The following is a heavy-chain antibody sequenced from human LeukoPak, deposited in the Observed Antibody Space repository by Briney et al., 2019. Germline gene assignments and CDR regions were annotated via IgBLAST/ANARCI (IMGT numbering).Heavy chain of an antibody. Sequence: SETLSLTCTVSGGSISSSSYYWGWIRQPPGKGLEWIGSIYYSGSTYYNPSLKSRVTISVDTPKNQFSLKLSSVTAADTAVYYCAREPNYYDSSGYYYFDYWGQGTLVTVSS. CDR2: IYYSGST. CDR3: AREPNYYDSSGYYYFDY. V-gene: IGHV4-39*01. J-gene: IGHJ4*02. D-gene: IGHD3-22*01. CDR1: GGSISSSSYY.